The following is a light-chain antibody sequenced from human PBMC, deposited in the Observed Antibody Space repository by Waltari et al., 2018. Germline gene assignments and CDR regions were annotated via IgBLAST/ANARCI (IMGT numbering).Light chain of an antibody. CDR1: DSSIAPFG. V-gene: IGLV1-40*01. Sequence: QSVLTQAPSVPGAPGQRVTISCTGGDSSIAPFGVKWDQHLPGRVPKLLNYENTRRPAGVPDRVAGCKSGTSASRATEGLQPEEGGDYYCQSYANSLRGSLLFGGGTKVTV. CDR2: ENT. CDR3: QSYANSLRGSLL. J-gene: IGLJ3*02.